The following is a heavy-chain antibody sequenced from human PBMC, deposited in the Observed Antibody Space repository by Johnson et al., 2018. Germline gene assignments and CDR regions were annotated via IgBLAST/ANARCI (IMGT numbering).Heavy chain of an antibody. V-gene: IGHV4-59*08. D-gene: IGHD1-14*01. J-gene: IGHJ3*01. CDR1: GGSINSYY. CDR3: ASHTTHRVFDL. CDR2: IYYNGRT. Sequence: QVQLQESGPGLVKPSETLSLTCTVSGGSINSYYWSWIRQPPGKGLEWIGYIYYNGRTNYNPSLKSRVNISVDTSQNQFSLKLSSVTAADTDVYYCASHTTHRVFDLWGQGTMVTVSS.